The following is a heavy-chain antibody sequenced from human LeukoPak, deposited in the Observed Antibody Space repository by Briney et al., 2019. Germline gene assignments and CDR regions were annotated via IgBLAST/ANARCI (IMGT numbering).Heavy chain of an antibody. Sequence: SETLSLTCTVSGGSISSGNYYWSWIRLPAGKGVEWIGRIYTTGSTNYNPSLKSRVTMSVDTSKNQLSLRLSSVTAADTAIYYCARDLTVTAHHYYYYGMDVWGQGTTVTVSS. J-gene: IGHJ6*02. CDR2: IYTTGST. CDR3: ARDLTVTAHHYYYYGMDV. V-gene: IGHV4-61*02. CDR1: GGSISSGNYY. D-gene: IGHD4-17*01.